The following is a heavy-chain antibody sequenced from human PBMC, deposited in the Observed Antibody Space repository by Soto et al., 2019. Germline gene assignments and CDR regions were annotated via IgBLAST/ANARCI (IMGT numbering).Heavy chain of an antibody. CDR1: GFTFSSYG. D-gene: IGHD4-17*01. V-gene: IGHV3-33*01. CDR2: IWYDGSNK. J-gene: IGHJ4*02. Sequence: QVQLVESGGGVVQPGRSLRLSCAASGFTFSSYGMHWVRQAPGKGLEWVAVIWYDGSNKYYADSVKGRFTISRDNSKNTLYLQMNSLRAEDTAVYYCARDQSCDYEIGYPVFDYWGQGTLVTVSS. CDR3: ARDQSCDYEIGYPVFDY.